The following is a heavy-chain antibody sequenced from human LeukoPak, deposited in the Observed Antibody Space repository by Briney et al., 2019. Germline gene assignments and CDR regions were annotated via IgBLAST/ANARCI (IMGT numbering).Heavy chain of an antibody. CDR1: GFTISSYN. CDR2: IYYSGST. J-gene: IGHJ6*02. CDR3: ARGSSSWTYYYGMDV. D-gene: IGHD6-13*01. Sequence: SENLSLTCTVSGFTISSYNWSWIRKPPGKGLVGFVNIYYSGSTNYNPSLKSRVTISVDTSKNQFSLKLSSVTAADTAVYYCARGSSSWTYYYGMDVWGQGTTVTVSS. V-gene: IGHV4-59*01.